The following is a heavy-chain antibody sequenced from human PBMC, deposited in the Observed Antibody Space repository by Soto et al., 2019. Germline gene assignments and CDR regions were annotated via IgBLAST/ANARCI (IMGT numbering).Heavy chain of an antibody. D-gene: IGHD1-1*01. Sequence: SVKVSCKASGGTFSSYAISWVRQAPGQGLEWMGGSIPIFGTANYAQKFQGRVTITADESTSTAYMELSSLRSEDTAVYYCARGGYSHYYYGMDVWGQGTTVTVSS. CDR2: SIPIFGTA. CDR3: ARGGYSHYYYGMDV. CDR1: GGTFSSYA. V-gene: IGHV1-69*13. J-gene: IGHJ6*02.